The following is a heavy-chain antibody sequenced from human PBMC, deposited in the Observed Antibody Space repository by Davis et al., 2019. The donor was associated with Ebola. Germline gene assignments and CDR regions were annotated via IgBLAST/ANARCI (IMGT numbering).Heavy chain of an antibody. J-gene: IGHJ6*03. CDR2: ISSSSSTI. D-gene: IGHD1-1*01. V-gene: IGHV3-48*02. CDR3: ASRHPGDYYYYMDV. Sequence: GGSLRLSCAASGFTFSSYSMNWVRQAPGKGLEWVSYISSSSSTIYYADFVKGRFTISRDNAKNSLYLQMNSLRDEDTAVYYCASRHPGDYYYYMDVWGKGTTVTVSS. CDR1: GFTFSSYS.